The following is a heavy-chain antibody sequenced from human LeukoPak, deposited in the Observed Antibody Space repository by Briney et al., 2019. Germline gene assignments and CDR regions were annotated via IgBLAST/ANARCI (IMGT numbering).Heavy chain of an antibody. J-gene: IGHJ6*02. D-gene: IGHD3-22*01. Sequence: KAGGSLRLSCAASGFTFSSYAMTWVRQAPGKGLEWVSAISGSGGSTYYADSVKGRFTISRDNSKNTLYLQMNSLRAEDTAVYYCAKGDYYDSRSNMDVWGQGTTVTVSS. CDR3: AKGDYYDSRSNMDV. CDR1: GFTFSSYA. CDR2: ISGSGGST. V-gene: IGHV3-23*01.